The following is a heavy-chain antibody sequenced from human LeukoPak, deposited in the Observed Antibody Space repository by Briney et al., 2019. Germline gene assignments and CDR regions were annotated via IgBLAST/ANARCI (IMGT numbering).Heavy chain of an antibody. D-gene: IGHD3-10*01. CDR3: ARDGPAQMVEFDY. CDR2: IFPNNGAI. J-gene: IGHJ4*02. V-gene: IGHV1-2*02. Sequence: ASVKVSCKASGYTFSGTGWYLYWLRQAPGQGLECMGWIFPNNGAIAYAQKFQGRVAMTRDTSISTAYMELRRLRPDDTAVYYCARDGPAQMVEFDYWGQGTLVTVSS. CDR1: GYTFSGTGWY.